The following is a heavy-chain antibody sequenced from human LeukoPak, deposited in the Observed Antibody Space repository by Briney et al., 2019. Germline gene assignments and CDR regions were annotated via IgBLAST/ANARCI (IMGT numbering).Heavy chain of an antibody. V-gene: IGHV4-59*02. J-gene: IGHJ4*02. CDR1: GGAVGSYY. CDR2: IYDSGRT. D-gene: IGHD3/OR15-3a*01. CDR3: ARGGTGHAGYFDY. Sequence: KPSETLSLTCTVSGGAVGSYYWSWVRQPPGKGLEWIGYIYDSGRTNYNPSLESRVTISVDTPRNQFFLRLSSVTAADTAVYYCARGGTGHAGYFDYWGQGTLVTVSS.